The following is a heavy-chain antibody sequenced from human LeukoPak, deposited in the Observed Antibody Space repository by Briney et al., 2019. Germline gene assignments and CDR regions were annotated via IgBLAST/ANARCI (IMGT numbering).Heavy chain of an antibody. CDR3: AKRGVVIRVILVGFHKEAYYFDS. Sequence: GGSLRLSCAVSGITLSNYGMSWVRQAPGKGLEWVAGISGSGGSTNYADSGKGRFTISRDNPKNTLYLQMNSQTVENTAVYFCAKRGVVIRVILVGFHKEAYYFDSWGQGALVTVSS. V-gene: IGHV3-23*01. D-gene: IGHD3-22*01. CDR1: GITLSNYG. CDR2: ISGSGGST. J-gene: IGHJ4*02.